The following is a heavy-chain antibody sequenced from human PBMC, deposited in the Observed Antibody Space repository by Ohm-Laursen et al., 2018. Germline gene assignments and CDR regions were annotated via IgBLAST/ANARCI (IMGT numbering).Heavy chain of an antibody. V-gene: IGHV3-7*01. D-gene: IGHD2-2*01. CDR2: IKQDGSKE. J-gene: IGHJ4*02. Sequence: SLRLSCAASGFTFRTYKMHWFRQAPGKGLEWVANIKQDGSKEYYVDSVKGRFTISRDNAENSLYLQMNSLRAEDTAVYYCAKITSTSWFSWGQGTLVTVSS. CDR1: GFTFRTYK. CDR3: AKITSTSWFS.